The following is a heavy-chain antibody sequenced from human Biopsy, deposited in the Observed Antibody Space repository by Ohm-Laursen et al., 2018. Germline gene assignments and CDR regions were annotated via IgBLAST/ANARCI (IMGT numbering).Heavy chain of an antibody. CDR2: VYNGGIT. Sequence: SGTLSLTCSVSGGSIISYYWTWIRQPPGKGLEWIGHVYNGGITNYNPSLKSRVTISKDTSKNQFSLQVNSVTAADTAVYYCARTPRDSFWSGSYKRGLWFDPRGQGTLVIVSS. V-gene: IGHV4-59*01. CDR1: GGSIISYY. CDR3: ARTPRDSFWSGSYKRGLWFDP. D-gene: IGHD3-3*01. J-gene: IGHJ5*02.